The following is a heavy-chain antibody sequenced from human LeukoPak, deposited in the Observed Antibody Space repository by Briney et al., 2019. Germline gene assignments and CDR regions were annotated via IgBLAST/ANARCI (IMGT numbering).Heavy chain of an antibody. CDR1: GFTFDDYG. Sequence: GGSLRLSCAASGFTFDDYGMSWVRQAPGKGLEWVSGINWNGGSTGYADSVKGRFTISRDNAKNSLYLQMNSLRAEDTAVYYCARGPYSGSYSDYWGQGTLVTVSS. CDR2: INWNGGST. V-gene: IGHV3-20*04. D-gene: IGHD1-26*01. J-gene: IGHJ4*02. CDR3: ARGPYSGSYSDY.